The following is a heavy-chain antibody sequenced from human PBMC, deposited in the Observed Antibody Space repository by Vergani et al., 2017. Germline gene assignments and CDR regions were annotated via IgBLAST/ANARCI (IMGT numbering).Heavy chain of an antibody. D-gene: IGHD1-26*01. CDR1: GYTFSNYY. V-gene: IGHV1-2*02. Sequence: QVQVVQSGAEVKKSGASVKVSCKTSGYTFSNYYMHWVRQAPGQGLEWMGWINPNSGGTNYAQKFQGRVTMTRDTSISTAYMELSRLRSDDTAVYYCAXMERELLSGKAFDIWGQGTMVTVSS. J-gene: IGHJ3*02. CDR3: AXMERELLSGKAFDI. CDR2: INPNSGGT.